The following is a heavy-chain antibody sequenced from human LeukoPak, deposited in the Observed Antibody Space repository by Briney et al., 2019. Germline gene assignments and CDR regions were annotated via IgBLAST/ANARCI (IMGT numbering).Heavy chain of an antibody. V-gene: IGHV4-4*02. Sequence: PSETLSLTRTVSGGSISSSHWWGWVRQPPGKGLEWVGEIHHSGSTNSNPSLKSRVTISVDKSKNQFSLRLNSVTAADTAVYYCAREFVQGSSLPYFDYWGQGTLVTVSS. J-gene: IGHJ4*02. CDR2: IHHSGST. D-gene: IGHD1-26*01. CDR3: AREFVQGSSLPYFDY. CDR1: GGSISSSHW.